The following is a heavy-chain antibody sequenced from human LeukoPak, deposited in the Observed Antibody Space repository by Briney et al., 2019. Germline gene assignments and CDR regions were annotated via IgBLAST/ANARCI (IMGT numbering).Heavy chain of an antibody. CDR3: AREGAYSSGWFYFDY. V-gene: IGHV3-23*01. J-gene: IGHJ4*02. CDR2: ISGSGGST. D-gene: IGHD6-19*01. CDR1: GFTFSSYA. Sequence: GGSLRLSCAASGFTFSSYAMSWVRQAPGKGLEWVSAISGSGGSTYYADSVKGRFTISRDNSKNTLYLQMNSLRAEDTAVYYCAREGAYSSGWFYFDYWGQGTLVTVSS.